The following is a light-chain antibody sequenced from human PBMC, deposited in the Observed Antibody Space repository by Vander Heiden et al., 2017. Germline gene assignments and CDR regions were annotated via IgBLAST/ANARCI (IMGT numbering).Light chain of an antibody. CDR3: QQRSDWRT. CDR2: DAS. J-gene: IGKJ4*01. V-gene: IGKV3-11*01. CDR1: QSVSRN. Sequence: IVLTQSPATLSLSPGERATLSCRASQSVSRNLAWYQQKPGQAPRLLIYDASIRATGIPDRFSGSGSGTDFTLTISSLEPEDFAVYYCQQRSDWRTFGGGTKVEIK.